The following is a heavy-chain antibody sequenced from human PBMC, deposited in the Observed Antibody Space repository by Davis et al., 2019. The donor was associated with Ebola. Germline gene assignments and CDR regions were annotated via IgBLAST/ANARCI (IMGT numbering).Heavy chain of an antibody. Sequence: PGGSLRLSCSASRLTLSSCWMRWVRQAPGKGLEWVANIKQDGSQKNYVESVKGRFTISRDDAKNSLFLQMNRLRAEDTAMYYCAKDPFSKADIWGQGTMVTVSS. CDR3: AKDPFSKADI. CDR1: RLTLSSCW. CDR2: IKQDGSQK. V-gene: IGHV3-7*01. J-gene: IGHJ3*02.